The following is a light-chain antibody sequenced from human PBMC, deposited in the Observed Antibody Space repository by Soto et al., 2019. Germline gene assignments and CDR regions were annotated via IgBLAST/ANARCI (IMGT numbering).Light chain of an antibody. CDR1: QSVSSN. CDR3: QQYNNWRPWT. Sequence: EIVMTQSPATLSVSPGERATRSCRASQSVSSNLAWYQQKPGQAPRLLIYGATTRATGIPARFSGSGSGTEFTLTISSRQSEDFAVYYCQQYNNWRPWTFGQGTKVDLK. CDR2: GAT. V-gene: IGKV3-15*01. J-gene: IGKJ1*01.